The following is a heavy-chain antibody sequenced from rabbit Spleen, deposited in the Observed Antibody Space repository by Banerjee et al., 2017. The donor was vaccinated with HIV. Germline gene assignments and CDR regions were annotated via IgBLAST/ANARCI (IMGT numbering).Heavy chain of an antibody. CDR1: GFSFSDKAV. D-gene: IGHD6-1*01. J-gene: IGHJ4*01. Sequence: QEQLVESGGGLVQPEGSLKLSCTASGFSFSDKAVMCWVRQAPGKGLEWIACINAITGRAVYASWAKGRFTFSKTSSTTVTLQMTSLTAADTATYFCARDTAYADGANAVTMFNLWGPGTLVTVS. CDR2: INAITGRA. CDR3: ARDTAYADGANAVTMFNL. V-gene: IGHV1S45*01.